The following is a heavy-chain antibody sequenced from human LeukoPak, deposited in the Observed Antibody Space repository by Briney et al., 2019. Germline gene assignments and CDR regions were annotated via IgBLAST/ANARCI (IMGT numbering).Heavy chain of an antibody. D-gene: IGHD3-9*01. J-gene: IGHJ4*02. V-gene: IGHV1-46*01. CDR3: ARDPGYDILTGYGDY. CDR1: GYTFTGYY. Sequence: ASVKVSCRASGYTFTGYYMFWLRQAPGQGLEWMGIINPSGGSTSYAQKFQGRVTMTRDTSTSTVYMELSSLRSEDTAVYYCARDPGYDILTGYGDYWGQGTLVTVSS. CDR2: INPSGGST.